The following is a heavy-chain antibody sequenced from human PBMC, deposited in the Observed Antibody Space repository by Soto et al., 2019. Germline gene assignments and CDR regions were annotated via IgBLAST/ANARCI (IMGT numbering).Heavy chain of an antibody. CDR3: ARRFLETRDWFDP. Sequence: QVPLVQSGAEVKKPGASVKVSCKSSGYSFTGYYIHWVRQAPGQGLELMGWINPNSGGTNPAQKFQGRVTMTRDTSISTAYMELISLRSDDTAVYYCARRFLETRDWFDPWGQGTLVTVSS. J-gene: IGHJ5*02. CDR2: INPNSGGT. D-gene: IGHD3-3*01. CDR1: GYSFTGYY. V-gene: IGHV1-2*02.